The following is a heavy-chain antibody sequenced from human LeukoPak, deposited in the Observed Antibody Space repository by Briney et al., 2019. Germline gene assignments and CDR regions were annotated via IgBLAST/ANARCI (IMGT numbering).Heavy chain of an antibody. CDR2: IYYSGST. J-gene: IGHJ4*02. V-gene: IGHV4-39*07. CDR3: AKHPDYGDYSFDY. D-gene: IGHD4-17*01. Sequence: SETLSLTCTVSGGSISNGTYYWGWIRQSPGKELEWIGSIYYSGSTSYNPSLKRRVTISLDTSTNQFSLRLRSVTAADTAVYYCAKHPDYGDYSFDYWGQGTLVTVSS. CDR1: GGSISNGTYY.